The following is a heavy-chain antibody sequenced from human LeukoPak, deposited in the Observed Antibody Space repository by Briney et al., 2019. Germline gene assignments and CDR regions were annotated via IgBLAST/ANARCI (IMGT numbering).Heavy chain of an antibody. CDR2: IYPSDSDT. J-gene: IGHJ3*01. V-gene: IGHV5-51*01. D-gene: IGHD6-6*01. CDR1: GYIFSSYW. Sequence: GESLKISCKGSGYIFSSYWIAWVRQIPGKGLEWMGIIYPSDSDTRYSPSFQGQVTISADKSLRTAYLQWSSLKASDSAIYYCARHGSPSSEPLMGFDVWGQGSMVTVSS. CDR3: ARHGSPSSEPLMGFDV.